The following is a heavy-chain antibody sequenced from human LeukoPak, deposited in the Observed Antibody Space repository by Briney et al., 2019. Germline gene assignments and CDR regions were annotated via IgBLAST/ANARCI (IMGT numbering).Heavy chain of an antibody. CDR1: GINFNKNA. CDR3: ATGKDDSGSYYRPIDY. J-gene: IGHJ4*02. CDR2: IGSGDGDT. V-gene: IGHV3-23*01. Sequence: GGSLRLSCVVSGINFNKNAMNWVRQAPRKGPEWVSGIGSGDGDTYYAASVKGRFTISRDNSKNTLYLQMNSLRAEDTALYYCATGKDDSGSYYRPIDYWGRGTLVTVSS. D-gene: IGHD3-10*01.